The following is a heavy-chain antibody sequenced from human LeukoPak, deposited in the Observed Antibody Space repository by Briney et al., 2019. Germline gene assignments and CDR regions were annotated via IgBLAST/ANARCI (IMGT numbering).Heavy chain of an antibody. J-gene: IGHJ4*02. Sequence: ASVKVSCKGSGYTFTGYYMHWVRQAPGQGLEWMGWINPNSGGTNYAQKLQGRVTMTRDTSISTAYMELSRLRSDDTAVYYCARSPLRGYSSSFWGQGTLVTVSS. CDR3: ARSPLRGYSSSF. CDR1: GYTFTGYY. D-gene: IGHD6-13*01. CDR2: INPNSGGT. V-gene: IGHV1-2*02.